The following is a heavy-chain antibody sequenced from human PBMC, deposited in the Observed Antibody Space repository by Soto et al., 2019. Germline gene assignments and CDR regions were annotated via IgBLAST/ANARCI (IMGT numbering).Heavy chain of an antibody. CDR2: INSDGSST. V-gene: IGHV3-74*01. Sequence: GGSLRLSCAASGFTFSSYWMHWVRQAPGKGLVWVSRINSDGSSTFYADSVKGRFTISRDNSKNTLYLQMNSLRAEDTAVYYCAKDQWEWLSYYDILTGYYIDYWGQGTLVTVSS. J-gene: IGHJ4*02. CDR1: GFTFSSYW. D-gene: IGHD3-9*01. CDR3: AKDQWEWLSYYDILTGYYIDY.